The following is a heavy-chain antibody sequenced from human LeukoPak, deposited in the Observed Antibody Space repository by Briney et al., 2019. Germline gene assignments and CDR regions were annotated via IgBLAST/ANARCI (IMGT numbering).Heavy chain of an antibody. V-gene: IGHV1-2*02. CDR1: GYTFTGYN. Sequence: ASVRVSCKASGYTFTGYNMNWVRQAPGQGLEWMGWINPNSGATNYAQTFQGRVTMTRDTSISTAFMEMSRLRSDDTAVYYCARGLLGGDFDFWSVFLFDLWGQGTLVSVSS. CDR2: INPNSGAT. D-gene: IGHD3-3*01. CDR3: ARGLLGGDFDFWSVFLFDL. J-gene: IGHJ5*02.